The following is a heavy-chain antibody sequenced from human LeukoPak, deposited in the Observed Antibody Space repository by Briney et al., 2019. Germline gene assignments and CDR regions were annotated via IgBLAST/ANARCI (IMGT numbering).Heavy chain of an antibody. V-gene: IGHV3-30*04. J-gene: IGHJ4*02. CDR3: ARHWRDIVVVVAATADY. D-gene: IGHD2-15*01. CDR2: ISYDGSNK. Sequence: GGSLRLSCAASGFTFSSYAMHWVRQAPGKGLEWVAVISYDGSNKYYADSVKGRFTISRDNSKNTLYLQMNSLRAEDTAVYYCARHWRDIVVVVAATADYWGQGTLVTVSS. CDR1: GFTFSSYA.